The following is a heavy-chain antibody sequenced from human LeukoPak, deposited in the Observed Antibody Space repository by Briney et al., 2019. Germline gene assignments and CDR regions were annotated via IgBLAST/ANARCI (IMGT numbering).Heavy chain of an antibody. J-gene: IGHJ4*02. CDR1: GYSFTSYW. Sequence: GESLQISCKGSGYSFTSYWIGWVRQLPGKGLEWMGIIYPGDSDTRCSPSFQGQVTISADKSISTAYLQWSSLKASDTAMYYCARRAFGGVIPPDYWGQGTLVTVSS. CDR2: IYPGDSDT. V-gene: IGHV5-51*01. D-gene: IGHD3-16*02. CDR3: ARRAFGGVIPPDY.